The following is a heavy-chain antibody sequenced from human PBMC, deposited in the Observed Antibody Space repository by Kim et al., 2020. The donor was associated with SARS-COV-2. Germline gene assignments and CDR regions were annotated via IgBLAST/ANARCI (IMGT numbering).Heavy chain of an antibody. J-gene: IGHJ4*02. CDR2: IKSKTDGGTT. CDR1: GFIFSNVW. Sequence: GGSLRLSCAASGFIFSNVWMTWVRQAPGKGLEWVGRIKSKTDGGTTDYAAPVKGRFTISRDDSKNTLYLQMNSLKTEDTAVYYCTTRGYGSGSYNDYWGQGALVTVSS. V-gene: IGHV3-15*01. CDR3: TTRGYGSGSYNDY. D-gene: IGHD3-10*01.